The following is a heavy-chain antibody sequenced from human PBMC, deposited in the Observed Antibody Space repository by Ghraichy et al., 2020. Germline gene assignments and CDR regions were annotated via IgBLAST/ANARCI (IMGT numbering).Heavy chain of an antibody. CDR1: GGFIRRNY. D-gene: IGHD1-14*01. V-gene: IGHV4-59*01. J-gene: IGHJ6*02. CDR3: ARNRGSSSYDYYGMDV. Sequence: SETLSLTCSVCGGFIRRNYWSWIRQPPGKGLEWIGYIFYSGTTNYNPVLKSRVTLSVDTSKNQFSLTVWSVNAADTAVYYCARNRGSSSYDYYGMDVWGQGTTVSVSS. CDR2: IFYSGTT.